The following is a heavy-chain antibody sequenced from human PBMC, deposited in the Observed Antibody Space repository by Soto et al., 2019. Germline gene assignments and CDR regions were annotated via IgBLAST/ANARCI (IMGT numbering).Heavy chain of an antibody. CDR2: IYYSGST. D-gene: IGHD3-22*01. J-gene: IGHJ4*02. CDR1: GGSISSYY. Sequence: SETLSLTCTVSGGSISSYYWSWIRQPPGKGLEWIGYIYYSGSTNYNPSLKSRVTISVDTSKNQFSLKLSPVTAADTAVYYCARVYDSSGYSIFAEYWGQGTLVTVSS. CDR3: ARVYDSSGYSIFAEY. V-gene: IGHV4-59*01.